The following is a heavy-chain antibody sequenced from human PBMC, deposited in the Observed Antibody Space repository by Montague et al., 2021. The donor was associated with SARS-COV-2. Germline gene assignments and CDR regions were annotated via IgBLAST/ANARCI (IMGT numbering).Heavy chain of an antibody. CDR1: GGSISSGGYY. D-gene: IGHD3-10*01. CDR2: IYYSGST. Sequence: TLSLTCTVSGGSISSGGYYWSWIRQHPGKGLEWIGYIYYSGSTYYNRSLKSRVTISVDTSKNQFSLKLSSVTAADTAVYYCARARRGSGSGSYFDILVNWFDPWGQGTLVTVSS. CDR3: ARARRGSGSGSYFDILVNWFDP. J-gene: IGHJ5*02. V-gene: IGHV4-31*03.